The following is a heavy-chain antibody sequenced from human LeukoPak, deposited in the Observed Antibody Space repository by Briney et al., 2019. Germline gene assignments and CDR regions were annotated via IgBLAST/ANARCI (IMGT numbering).Heavy chain of an antibody. CDR1: GGTFSSDA. V-gene: IGHV1-69*13. J-gene: IGHJ3*01. D-gene: IGHD6-6*01. CDR2: IIPIFGTA. CDR3: ATQGSIAATGV. Sequence: SVNVSCKASGGTFSSDAISWVRQATGQGLERMGGIIPIFGTANYAQKFQGRVTITADESTSTAYMELSSLRSEDTAVYYCATQGSIAATGVWGQGTMVTVSS.